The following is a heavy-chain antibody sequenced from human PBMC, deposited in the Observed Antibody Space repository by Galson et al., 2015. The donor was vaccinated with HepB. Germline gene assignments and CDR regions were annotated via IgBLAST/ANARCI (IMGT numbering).Heavy chain of an antibody. CDR3: ARGVVTGNKYYFDY. CDR2: INPYSGDA. J-gene: IGHJ4*01. D-gene: IGHD2-21*02. CDR1: TYTFTAYF. V-gene: IGHV1-2*06. Sequence: SVKVSCKASTYTFTAYFIHWVRQAPGQGLKWMGRINPYSGDADYAQNFQGRVTMTRDTSITTVYMELGRLRSDDTAVYYCARGVVTGNKYYFDYWGQGTLVTVSS.